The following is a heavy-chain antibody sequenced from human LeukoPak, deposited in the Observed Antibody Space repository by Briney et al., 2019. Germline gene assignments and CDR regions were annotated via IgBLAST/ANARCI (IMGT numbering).Heavy chain of an antibody. V-gene: IGHV3-64D*09. CDR3: VKRDASYNLDY. CDR2: ITHDGGST. D-gene: IGHD3-10*01. Sequence: GGSLRLSCSASGFTFSAYGMHWVRQAPRQGLECVSAITHDGGSTFYADSVKGRFSISRDNYRNTLYLQINSLRAEDTAVYYCVKRDASYNLDYWGQGTLVTVSS. J-gene: IGHJ4*02. CDR1: GFTFSAYG.